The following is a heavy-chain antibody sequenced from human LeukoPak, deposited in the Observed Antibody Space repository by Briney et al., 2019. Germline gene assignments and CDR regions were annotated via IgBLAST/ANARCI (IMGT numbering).Heavy chain of an antibody. CDR2: VSASGGST. D-gene: IGHD3-22*01. V-gene: IGHV3-23*01. J-gene: IGHJ1*01. CDR1: GFTFSNNA. CDR3: ASLDYDSSGYSEYFQH. Sequence: PGGSLRLSCAASGFTFSNNAMNWVRQAPGKGLEWVSAVSASGGSTYYADSVKGRFTISRDNSKNTLYLQMNSRRAEDTAVYYCASLDYDSSGYSEYFQHWGQGTLVTVSS.